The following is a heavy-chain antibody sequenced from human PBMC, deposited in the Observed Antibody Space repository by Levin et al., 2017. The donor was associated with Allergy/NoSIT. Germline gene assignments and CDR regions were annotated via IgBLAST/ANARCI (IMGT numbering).Heavy chain of an antibody. Sequence: GGSLRLSCAGSGFSFSSHSMNWVRQAPGEGLEWVSSISSSGRSMYYADSMKGRLTISRDNAKNSLYLQMNSLRVEDTAVYYCTRAGDGFNFGGDAFDIWGQGTMVTVSS. CDR2: ISSSGRSM. CDR3: TRAGDGFNFGGDAFDI. D-gene: IGHD5-24*01. J-gene: IGHJ3*02. V-gene: IGHV3-21*01. CDR1: GFSFSSHS.